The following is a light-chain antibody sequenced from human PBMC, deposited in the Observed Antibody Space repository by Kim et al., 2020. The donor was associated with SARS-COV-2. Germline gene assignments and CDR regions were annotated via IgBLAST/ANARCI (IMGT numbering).Light chain of an antibody. CDR1: RGHSCYA. CDR2: LNRDGSH. CDR3: QAWGTGSLV. J-gene: IGLJ3*02. V-gene: IGLV4-69*01. Sequence: ASVRLTCKLSRGHSCYAIAWHQQQPEKGRGYLMKLNRDGSHSKGDGIPDRFSGCSSGAERYLTISSLQSEDEADYYCQAWGTGSLVFGGGTQLTVL.